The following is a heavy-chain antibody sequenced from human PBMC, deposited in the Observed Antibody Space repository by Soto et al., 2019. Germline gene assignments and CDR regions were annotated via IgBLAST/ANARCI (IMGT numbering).Heavy chain of an antibody. Sequence: EVQLLESGGGLVQPGGSLRLSCAASGFTFSSYAMGWVRQAPGKGLEWVSAISGSDDSTDYADSVKGRFTISRDYSKSTLYLQISSLGAEDTAVYYCAKAGAGAGTYDAFDIWGQGTMVTVSS. J-gene: IGHJ3*02. V-gene: IGHV3-23*01. CDR2: ISGSDDST. D-gene: IGHD6-19*01. CDR1: GFTFSSYA. CDR3: AKAGAGAGTYDAFDI.